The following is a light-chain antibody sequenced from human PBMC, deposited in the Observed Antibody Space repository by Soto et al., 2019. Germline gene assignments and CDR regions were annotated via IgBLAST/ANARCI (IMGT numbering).Light chain of an antibody. Sequence: EIVMTQSPATLSVSPGERATLSCRASQSVDSNLAWYQQKPGQPPRLLIYDASTRATGIPARISGSGSGTEFTLTISSLQSEDFAVYYCQKYNNWRTFGQGTKVEIK. J-gene: IGKJ1*01. V-gene: IGKV3-15*01. CDR3: QKYNNWRT. CDR2: DAS. CDR1: QSVDSN.